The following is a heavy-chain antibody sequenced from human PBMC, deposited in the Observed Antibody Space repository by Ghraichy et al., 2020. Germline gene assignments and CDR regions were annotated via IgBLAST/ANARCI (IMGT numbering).Heavy chain of an antibody. J-gene: IGHJ4*02. CDR2: INHSGST. Sequence: SQTLSLTCTVYGGSFSGYYWSWIRQPPGKGLEWIGEINHSGSTNYNPSLKSRVTISVDTSKNQFSLKLSSVTAADTAVYYCARGRGFWSGYYVKMYFDYWGQGTLVTVSS. V-gene: IGHV4-34*01. CDR1: GGSFSGYY. D-gene: IGHD3-3*01. CDR3: ARGRGFWSGYYVKMYFDY.